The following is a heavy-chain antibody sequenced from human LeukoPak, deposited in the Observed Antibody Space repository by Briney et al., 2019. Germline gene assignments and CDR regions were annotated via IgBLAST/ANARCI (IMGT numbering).Heavy chain of an antibody. Sequence: GASVKVSCKASGYTFTDYYMHWVRQAPGQGLEWMGWINPNSGGTNYALKFQGKVTMTRDTSISTVYMELSRLRSDDTAMYYCAREGELGITMIVVVIGAFDIWGQGTMVTVSS. CDR2: INPNSGGT. V-gene: IGHV1-2*02. CDR1: GYTFTDYY. D-gene: IGHD3-22*01. J-gene: IGHJ3*02. CDR3: AREGELGITMIVVVIGAFDI.